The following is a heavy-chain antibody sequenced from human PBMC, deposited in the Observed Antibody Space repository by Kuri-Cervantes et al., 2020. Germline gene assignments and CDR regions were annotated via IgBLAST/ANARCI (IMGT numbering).Heavy chain of an antibody. V-gene: IGHV1-69*13. CDR1: GGTFSSYA. J-gene: IGHJ4*02. Sequence: SVKVSCKASGGTFSSYAISWVRQAPGQGLEWMGGIIPIFGTANYAQKFQGRVTITADESTSTAYMELSSLRSEDTAVYYCAADQEGGSGSYYPGGGDYWGQGTLVTVSS. CDR2: IIPIFGTA. CDR3: AADQEGGSGSYYPGGGDY. D-gene: IGHD3-10*01.